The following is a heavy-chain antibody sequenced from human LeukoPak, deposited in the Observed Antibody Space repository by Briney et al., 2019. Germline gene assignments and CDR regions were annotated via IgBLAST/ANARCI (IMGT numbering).Heavy chain of an antibody. CDR2: IILIFGTA. D-gene: IGHD6-13*01. CDR1: GGTFSSYA. J-gene: IGHJ5*02. CDR3: AREEKQLVLGNWFDP. V-gene: IGHV1-69*05. Sequence: ASVKVSCKASGGTFSSYAISWVRQAPGQGLEWMGGIILIFGTANYAQKFQGRVTITTDESTSTAYMELSSLRSEDTAVYYCAREEKQLVLGNWFDPWGRGTLVTVSS.